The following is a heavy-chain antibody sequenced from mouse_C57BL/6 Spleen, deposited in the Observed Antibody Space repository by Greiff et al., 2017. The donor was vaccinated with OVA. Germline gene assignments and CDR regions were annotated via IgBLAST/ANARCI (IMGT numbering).Heavy chain of an antibody. CDR2: IYPDSGST. D-gene: IGHD1-1*01. CDR3: ARPYYYGSSYWFAY. Sequence: QVQLQQSGAELVKPGASVKMSCKASGYTFTSYWITWVKQRPGQGLEWIGDIYPDSGSTNYNEKFKSKATLTVDTSSSTAYMQLSSLTSEDSAVYYCARPYYYGSSYWFAYWGQGTLVTVSA. V-gene: IGHV1-55*01. CDR1: GYTFTSYW. J-gene: IGHJ3*01.